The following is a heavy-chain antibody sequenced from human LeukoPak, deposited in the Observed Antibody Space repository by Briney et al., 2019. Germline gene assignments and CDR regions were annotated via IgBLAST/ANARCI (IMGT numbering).Heavy chain of an antibody. Sequence: PGGSLRLSCAASGFTFSSYGMHWVRQAPGKGLEWVAVISYDGSNKYYADSVKGRFTISRDNSKNTLYLQMNSLRAEDTAVYYCAKAYIVATGFDYWGQGTLVTVSS. CDR1: GFTFSSYG. D-gene: IGHD5-12*01. V-gene: IGHV3-30*18. CDR2: ISYDGSNK. J-gene: IGHJ4*02. CDR3: AKAYIVATGFDY.